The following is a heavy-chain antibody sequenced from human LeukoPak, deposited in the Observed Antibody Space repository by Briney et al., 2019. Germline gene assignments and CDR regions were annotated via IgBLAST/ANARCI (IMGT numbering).Heavy chain of an antibody. CDR1: GGSISSYY. CDR2: IYYTGST. J-gene: IGHJ4*02. CDR3: ARGAVRYYFDY. Sequence: SETLSLTCTVSGGSISSYYWNWIRQPPGKGLEWIGYIYYTGSTYYNPSLKSRVTISVDTSKNQFSLKLNSVTAADTAVYFCARGAVRYYFDYWGQGTLVTVSS. V-gene: IGHV4-59*01.